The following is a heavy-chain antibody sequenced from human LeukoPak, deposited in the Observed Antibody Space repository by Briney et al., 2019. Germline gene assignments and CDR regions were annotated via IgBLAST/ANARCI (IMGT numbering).Heavy chain of an antibody. D-gene: IGHD2-2*02. J-gene: IGHJ5*02. Sequence: ASVKVSCKASGYTFTSYYMHWVRQAPGQGLEWMGIINPSGGSTSYAQKFQGRVTMTRDTSISTAYMELSRLRSDDTAVYYRARVPRRVVVPAAILFDPWGQGTLVTVSS. CDR3: ARVPRRVVVPAAILFDP. V-gene: IGHV1-46*01. CDR1: GYTFTSYY. CDR2: INPSGGST.